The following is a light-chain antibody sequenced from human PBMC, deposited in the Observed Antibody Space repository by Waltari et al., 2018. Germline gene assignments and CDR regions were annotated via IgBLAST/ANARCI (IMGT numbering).Light chain of an antibody. CDR1: QGISSY. CDR3: QQYYSYPPA. J-gene: IGKJ2*01. Sequence: IRMTQSPSSFSASTGDRVTITCRASQGISSYLAWYQQKPGKAPKLLIYAASTLQSGVPSRFSGSGSGTDFTLTISCLQSEDFATYYCQQYYSYPPAFGQGTKLEIK. CDR2: AAS. V-gene: IGKV1-8*01.